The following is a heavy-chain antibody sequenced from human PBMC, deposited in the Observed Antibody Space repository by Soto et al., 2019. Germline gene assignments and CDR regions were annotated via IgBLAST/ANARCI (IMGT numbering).Heavy chain of an antibody. CDR2: ISYDGSNK. CDR1: GFTFSSYG. V-gene: IGHV3-30*18. CDR3: AKDLLDSYGWASSSYYYYGMDV. D-gene: IGHD5-18*01. J-gene: IGHJ6*02. Sequence: PGGSLRLSCAASGFTFSSYGMHWVRQAPGKGLEWVAVISYDGSNKYYADSVKGRFTISRDNSKNTLYLQMNSLRAEDTAVYYCAKDLLDSYGWASSSYYYYGMDVWGQGTTVTVSS.